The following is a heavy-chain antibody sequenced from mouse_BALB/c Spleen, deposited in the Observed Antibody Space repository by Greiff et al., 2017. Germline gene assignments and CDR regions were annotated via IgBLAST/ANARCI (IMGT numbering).Heavy chain of an antibody. V-gene: IGHV5-6-4*01. J-gene: IGHJ1*01. Sequence: EVQLVESGGGLVKPGGSLKLSCAASGFTFSSYTMSWVRQTPEKRLEWVATISSGGSYTYYPDSVKGRFTISRDNAKNTLYLQMSSLKSEDTAMYYCTRDQLDWYFDVWGAGTTVTVSS. CDR1: GFTFSSYT. CDR3: TRDQLDWYFDV. D-gene: IGHD4-1*02. CDR2: ISSGGSYT.